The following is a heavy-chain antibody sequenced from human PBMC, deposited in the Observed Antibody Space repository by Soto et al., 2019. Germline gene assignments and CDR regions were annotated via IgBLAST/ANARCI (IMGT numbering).Heavy chain of an antibody. J-gene: IGHJ4*02. CDR1: GFTFSSYA. D-gene: IGHD2-2*01. V-gene: IGHV3-23*01. CDR3: ARYCISTSCYDDFDY. CDR2: ISSRGGNP. Sequence: AGGSLRLSCAASGFTFSSYAMTWVRQAPGKGLEWVSAISSRGGNPYYVDSVKGRFTISRDNAKNSLYLQMNSLRDEDTAVYYCARYCISTSCYDDFDYWGQGTLVTVSS.